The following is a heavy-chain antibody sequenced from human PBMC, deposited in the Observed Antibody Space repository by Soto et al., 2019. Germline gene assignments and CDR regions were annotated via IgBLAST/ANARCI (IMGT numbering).Heavy chain of an antibody. Sequence: ASVKVSCKASGYTFTGYYMHWVRQAPGQGLEWMGWINPNSGGTNYAQKFQGWVTMTRDTSISTAYMELSRLRSDDTAVYYCARAGEPSYDDSSGYYPSWGQGTLVTVSS. CDR3: ARAGEPSYDDSSGYYPS. V-gene: IGHV1-2*04. CDR1: GYTFTGYY. CDR2: INPNSGGT. J-gene: IGHJ5*02. D-gene: IGHD3-22*01.